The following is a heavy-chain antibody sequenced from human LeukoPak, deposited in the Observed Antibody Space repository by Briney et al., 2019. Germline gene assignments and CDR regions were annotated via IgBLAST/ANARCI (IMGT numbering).Heavy chain of an antibody. Sequence: PSQTLSLTCTDSGGSISSGDYYWSWIRQPPGKGLEWIGYIYYSGSTYYNPSLKSRVTISVDTSKNQFSLKLSSVTAADTAVYYCARVVVVAATVVFDYWGQGTLVTVSS. J-gene: IGHJ4*02. CDR2: IYYSGST. CDR3: ARVVVVAATVVFDY. CDR1: GGSISSGDYY. V-gene: IGHV4-30-4*01. D-gene: IGHD2-15*01.